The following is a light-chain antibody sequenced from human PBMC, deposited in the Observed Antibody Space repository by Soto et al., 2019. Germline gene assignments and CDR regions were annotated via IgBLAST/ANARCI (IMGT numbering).Light chain of an antibody. V-gene: IGLV2-8*01. Sequence: QSALTQPPSASGSPGQSVTISCTGTSRDVGGYNYVSWYQQHPGKAPKLMIYEVSKWPSGVPDRFSGSKSGNTASLTVSGLQAEDEADYYCSSYAGSNILFGGGTKLTVL. CDR3: SSYAGSNIL. CDR1: SRDVGGYNY. CDR2: EVS. J-gene: IGLJ2*01.